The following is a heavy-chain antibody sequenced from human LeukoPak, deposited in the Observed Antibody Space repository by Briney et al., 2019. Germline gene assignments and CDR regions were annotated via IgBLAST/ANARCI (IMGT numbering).Heavy chain of an antibody. CDR1: GFTFSSYG. CDR2: ISYDGSNK. J-gene: IGHJ4*02. Sequence: GGSLRLSCAASGFTFSSYGMHWVRQAPGKGLEWVAVISYDGSNKYYADSVKGRFTISRDNSKNTLYLQMNSLRAEDTAVYYCVKGITMIVVVSPDYWGQGTLVTVSS. V-gene: IGHV3-30*18. CDR3: VKGITMIVVVSPDY. D-gene: IGHD3-22*01.